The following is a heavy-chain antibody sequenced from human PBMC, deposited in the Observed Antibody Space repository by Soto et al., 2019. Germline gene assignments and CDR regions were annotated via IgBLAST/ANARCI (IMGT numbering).Heavy chain of an antibody. Sequence: ASVKVSCKASGYIFTGYYMHWVRQAPGQGLEWMGWINPNSGDTNYTQKFQGWVTMTRDTSISTAYMELSRLRSDDTAVYYCATSRVSIAVAGETAYNYDFCGQATPVTGSS. V-gene: IGHV1-2*04. J-gene: IGHJ4*02. D-gene: IGHD6-19*01. CDR2: INPNSGDT. CDR1: GYIFTGYY. CDR3: ATSRVSIAVAGETAYNYDF.